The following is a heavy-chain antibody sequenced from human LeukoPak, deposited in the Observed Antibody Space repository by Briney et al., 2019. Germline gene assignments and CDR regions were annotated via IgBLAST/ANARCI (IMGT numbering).Heavy chain of an antibody. Sequence: GGSLRLSCAASGFTFSSYSMNWVRQAPGKGLEWVSSISSSSSYIYYADSVKGRFTISRDNAKNSLYLQMNSLRAEDTAVYYCARADWDTAMIDYWGQGILVTVSS. V-gene: IGHV3-21*01. CDR2: ISSSSSYI. D-gene: IGHD5-18*01. CDR3: ARADWDTAMIDY. CDR1: GFTFSSYS. J-gene: IGHJ4*02.